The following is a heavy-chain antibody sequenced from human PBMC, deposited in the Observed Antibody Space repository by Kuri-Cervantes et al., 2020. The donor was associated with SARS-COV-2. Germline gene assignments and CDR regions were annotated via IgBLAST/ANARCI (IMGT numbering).Heavy chain of an antibody. V-gene: IGHV3-11*04. Sequence: GTLSLTCAASGFTFSNDWMSWVRQAPGKGLEWVSYISSSGSTIYYADSVKGRFTISRDNAKNSLYLQMNSLRAEDTAVYYCATHWWLTYDYDSSGYYSSDYWGQGTLVTVSS. CDR2: ISSSGSTI. D-gene: IGHD3-22*01. CDR1: GFTFSNDW. J-gene: IGHJ4*02. CDR3: ATHWWLTYDYDSSGYYSSDY.